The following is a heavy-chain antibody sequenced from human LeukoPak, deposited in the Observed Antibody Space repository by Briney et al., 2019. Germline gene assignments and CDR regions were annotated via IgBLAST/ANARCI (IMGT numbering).Heavy chain of an antibody. Sequence: GASVTVSFKASGGTFINYAISWVRQAPGQGLEWMGGIIPIFGTANYAQKFQGRVTITADESTSTAYMELSSLRSEDTAVYYCARVTHYDILTGYPDVYGMDVWGKGTTVTVSS. CDR1: GGTFINYA. J-gene: IGHJ6*04. CDR3: ARVTHYDILTGYPDVYGMDV. CDR2: IIPIFGTA. V-gene: IGHV1-69*13. D-gene: IGHD3-9*01.